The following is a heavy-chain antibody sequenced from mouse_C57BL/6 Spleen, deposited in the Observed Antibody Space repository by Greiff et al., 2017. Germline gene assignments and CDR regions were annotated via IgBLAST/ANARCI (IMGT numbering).Heavy chain of an antibody. CDR3: SRESNAWYFDV. J-gene: IGHJ1*03. CDR1: GFTFSSYA. D-gene: IGHD2-5*01. CDR2: LSDGGSYT. V-gene: IGHV5-4*01. Sequence: EVMLVESGGGLVKPGGSLKLSCAASGFTFSSYAMSWVRQTPEKRLEWVATLSDGGSYTYYPDNVKGRFTISRDNAKNNLYLQMSQLKAEYTAMYYCSRESNAWYFDVWGTGTTVTVSS.